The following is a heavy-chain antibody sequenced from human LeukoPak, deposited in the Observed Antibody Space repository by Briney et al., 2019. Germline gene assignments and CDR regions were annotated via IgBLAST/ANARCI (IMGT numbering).Heavy chain of an antibody. CDR2: INHSRST. CDR3: ARTARYYDFWSGYSRAFDI. CDR1: GGSFSGYY. D-gene: IGHD3-3*01. J-gene: IGHJ3*02. V-gene: IGHV4-34*01. Sequence: PSETLSLTCAVYGGSFSGYYWSWIRQPPGKGLEWIGEINHSRSTNYNPSLKSRVTISVDTSKNQFSLKLSSVTAADTAVYYCARTARYYDFWSGYSRAFDIWGQGTMVTVSS.